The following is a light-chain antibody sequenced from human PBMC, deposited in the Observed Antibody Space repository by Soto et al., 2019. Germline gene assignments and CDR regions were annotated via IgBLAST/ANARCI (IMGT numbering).Light chain of an antibody. Sequence: IQFTQSPSSLSASVGDIVTVTCRASQGIGTYLVWYQQKSGKAPTVLIYASSTLQTGVPSKFSGSGSGTDFTLTISDMQPDDFATYYCQQYYRYPWTFGQGTKVDIK. CDR3: QQYYRYPWT. CDR2: ASS. V-gene: IGKV1-9*01. CDR1: QGIGTY. J-gene: IGKJ1*01.